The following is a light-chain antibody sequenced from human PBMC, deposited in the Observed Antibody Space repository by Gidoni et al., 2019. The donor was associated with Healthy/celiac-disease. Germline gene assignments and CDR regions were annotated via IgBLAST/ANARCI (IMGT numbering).Light chain of an antibody. J-gene: IGKJ3*01. Sequence: EIVLTQSPGTLSLSPGVRATLSCRARQSVSSSYLAWYQQKPGQAPRILLVGASSRATGIPHSFSGSGSGTDFTLTISRLEPADFAVYYCHQYGSSPFTFGPGTKVDIK. CDR1: QSVSSSY. CDR3: HQYGSSPFT. CDR2: GAS. V-gene: IGKV3-20*01.